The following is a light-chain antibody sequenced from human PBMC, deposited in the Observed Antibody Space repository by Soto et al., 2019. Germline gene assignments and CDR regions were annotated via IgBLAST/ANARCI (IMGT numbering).Light chain of an antibody. CDR2: GAS. CDR1: QSVSSSY. Sequence: EIVLTQSPGTLSLSPGERATLSCRASQSVSSSYLAWYQQKPGQAPRLLIYGASSRATGIPDRFSGSGSGTDFTLTISRLEPEDFAAYYGQQYGSSPETFGQGTKVEIK. V-gene: IGKV3-20*01. CDR3: QQYGSSPET. J-gene: IGKJ1*01.